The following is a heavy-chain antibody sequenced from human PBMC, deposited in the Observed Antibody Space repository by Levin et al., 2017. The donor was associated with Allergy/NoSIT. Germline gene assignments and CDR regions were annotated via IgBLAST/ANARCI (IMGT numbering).Heavy chain of an antibody. CDR3: ARLIRYDSSGYYPDY. CDR1: GGSISSYY. J-gene: IGHJ4*02. D-gene: IGHD3-22*01. Sequence: TGGSLRLSCTVSGGSISSYYWSWIRQPAGKGLEWIGRIYTSGSTNYNPSLKSRVTMSVDTSKNQFSLKLSSVTAADTAVYYCARLIRYDSSGYYPDYWGQGTLVTVSS. CDR2: IYTSGST. V-gene: IGHV4-4*07.